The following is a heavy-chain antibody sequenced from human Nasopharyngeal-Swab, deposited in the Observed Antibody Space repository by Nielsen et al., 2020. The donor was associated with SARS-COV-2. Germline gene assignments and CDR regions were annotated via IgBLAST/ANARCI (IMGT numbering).Heavy chain of an antibody. Sequence: PGKGLEWIGYTYYSGSTYYNPSLKSRVTISVDTSKNQFSLKLSSVTAADTAVYYCVRVSRYYYMDVWGKGTTVTVSS. CDR3: VRVSRYYYMDV. J-gene: IGHJ6*03. CDR2: TYYSGST. V-gene: IGHV4-31*02.